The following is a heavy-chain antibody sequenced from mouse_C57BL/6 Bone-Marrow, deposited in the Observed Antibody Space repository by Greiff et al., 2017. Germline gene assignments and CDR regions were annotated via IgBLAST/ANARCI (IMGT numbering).Heavy chain of an antibody. Sequence: EVQLVESGGGLVQPGGSLKLSCAASGFTFSDYGMAWVRQAPRKGPEWVAFISNLAYSIYYADTVTGRFTISGENAKNTLYLEMSSLRSEDTAMYYCARHRRDYFDYWGQGTTLTVSS. J-gene: IGHJ2*01. CDR3: ARHRRDYFDY. V-gene: IGHV5-15*01. CDR1: GFTFSDYG. CDR2: ISNLAYSI.